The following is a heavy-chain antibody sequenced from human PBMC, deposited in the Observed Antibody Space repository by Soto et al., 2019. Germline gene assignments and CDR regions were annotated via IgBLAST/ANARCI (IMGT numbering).Heavy chain of an antibody. CDR1: GDSMSRGYYY. J-gene: IGHJ4*02. CDR2: VYHTGST. D-gene: IGHD5-12*01. V-gene: IGHV4-30-4*01. Sequence: SETLSLTCTVSGDSMSRGYYYWSWIRLPPGKGLEWIGFVYHTGSTYYSPSLKGRVDISVDTSKNQFSLKLNSVTAADTAVYYCARLGKLRTGYNPFDYWGQGTQVTVSS. CDR3: ARLGKLRTGYNPFDY.